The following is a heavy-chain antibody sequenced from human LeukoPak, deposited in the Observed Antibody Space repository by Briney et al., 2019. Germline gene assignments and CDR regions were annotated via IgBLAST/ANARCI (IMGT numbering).Heavy chain of an antibody. V-gene: IGHV3-7*01. CDR1: GFIFSSYW. J-gene: IGHJ4*02. CDR3: ARALDFWSGYHVDY. CDR2: IKQDGSEK. Sequence: GGSLRLSCAASGFIFSSYWMSWVRQAPGKGLEWVANIKQDGSEKYYVDSVKGRFTISRDNAKNSLYLQMNSLRAEDTAVYYCARALDFWSGYHVDYWGQGTLVTVSS. D-gene: IGHD3-3*01.